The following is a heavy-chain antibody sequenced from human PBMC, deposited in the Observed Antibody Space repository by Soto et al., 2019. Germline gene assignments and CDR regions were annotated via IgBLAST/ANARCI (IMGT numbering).Heavy chain of an antibody. D-gene: IGHD2-15*01. CDR2: INPNSGDT. CDR1: GYIFTAYS. CDR3: AREASAVVSLDY. V-gene: IGHV1-2*02. Sequence: ASVKVSCKVSGYIFTAYSMRWVRQAPGQGLEWLGWINPNSGDTIYAQKFQDRVTMTCDTSVSTAYLELSSLSSDDTALYYCAREASAVVSLDYWGQGTLVTVSS. J-gene: IGHJ4*02.